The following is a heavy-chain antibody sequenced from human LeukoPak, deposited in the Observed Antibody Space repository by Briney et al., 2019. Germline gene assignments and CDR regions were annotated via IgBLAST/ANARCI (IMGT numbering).Heavy chain of an antibody. CDR1: GFTFSSYG. Sequence: PGRSLRLSCAASGFTFSSYGMHWVRQAPGKGLEWVSYISSSSIIYYADSVKGRFTISRDNAKNSLYLQMNSLRAEDTAVYYCAREWGGLDYWGQGTLVTVSS. CDR2: ISSSSII. CDR3: AREWGGLDY. D-gene: IGHD3-16*01. V-gene: IGHV3-48*04. J-gene: IGHJ4*02.